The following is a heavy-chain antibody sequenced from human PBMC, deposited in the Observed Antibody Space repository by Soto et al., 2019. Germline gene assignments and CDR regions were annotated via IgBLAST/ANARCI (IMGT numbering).Heavy chain of an antibody. V-gene: IGHV4-34*01. J-gene: IGHJ6*03. D-gene: IGHD6-13*01. CDR3: ARAPAAAGTRGYYMDV. CDR1: GGSFSGYY. Sequence: PSETLSLTCAVYGGSFSGYYWSWIRQPPGKGLEWIGEINHSGSTNYNPSLKSRVTISVDTSKNQFSLKLSSVTAADTAVYYCARAPAAAGTRGYYMDVWGQGTTVTVSS. CDR2: INHSGST.